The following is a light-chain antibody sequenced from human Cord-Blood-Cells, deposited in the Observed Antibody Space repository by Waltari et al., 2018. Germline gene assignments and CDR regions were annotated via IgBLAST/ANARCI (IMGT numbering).Light chain of an antibody. CDR1: QSVSSY. J-gene: IGKJ3*01. CDR2: DAS. Sequence: EIVLTQSPATLPLSPGARATLSCRASQSVSSYLAWYQQKPDQAPRLLIYDASNRATCIPARFSGSGGGTDFTLTISSLEPEDFAVYYGQQRSNWPSFGPGTKVDIK. V-gene: IGKV3-11*01. CDR3: QQRSNWPS.